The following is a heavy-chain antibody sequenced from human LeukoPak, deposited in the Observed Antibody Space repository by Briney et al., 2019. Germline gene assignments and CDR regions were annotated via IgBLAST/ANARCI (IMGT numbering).Heavy chain of an antibody. Sequence: GGSLRLSCAASGFSFSTYSMNWVRQAPGKGLEWVSSISRNSRYIYYADSMRGRFTISRDNAKNSLYLQMNSLKPEDTAVYYCARVAEAAAFDSRGQGTLVTVSS. V-gene: IGHV3-21*06. D-gene: IGHD6-13*01. J-gene: IGHJ4*02. CDR1: GFSFSTYS. CDR2: ISRNSRYI. CDR3: ARVAEAAAFDS.